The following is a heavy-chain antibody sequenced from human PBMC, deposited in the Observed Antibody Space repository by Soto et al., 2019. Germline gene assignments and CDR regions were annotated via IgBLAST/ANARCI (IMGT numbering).Heavy chain of an antibody. J-gene: IGHJ6*02. CDR1: GFTFRTYT. Sequence: EVQLVESGGGLVKPGGSLRLSCISAGFTFRTYTMNWVRQAPGKRLEGVSGIRGFRTYTFYAESVRGRLASSRDNAKNSLYRQRNSLRAEDTALYYCARDRGDAAHDYYYTALDVWGQGTTVTVSS. V-gene: IGHV3-21*01. D-gene: IGHD3-3*01. CDR3: ARDRGDAAHDYYYTALDV. CDR2: IRGFRTYT.